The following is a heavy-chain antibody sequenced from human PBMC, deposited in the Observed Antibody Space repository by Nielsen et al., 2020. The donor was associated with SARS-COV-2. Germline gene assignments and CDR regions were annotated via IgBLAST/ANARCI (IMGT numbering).Heavy chain of an antibody. V-gene: IGHV4-31*03. D-gene: IGHD2-2*01. CDR2: IYYSGST. CDR3: ARADIVVVPAASFDY. J-gene: IGHJ4*02. CDR1: GGSISSGGYY. Sequence: SETLSLTCTVSGGSISSGGYYWSWIRQHPGKGLVWIGYIYYSGSTYYNPSLKSRVTISVDTSKNQFSLKLSSVTAADTAVYYCARADIVVVPAASFDYRGQGTLVTVSS.